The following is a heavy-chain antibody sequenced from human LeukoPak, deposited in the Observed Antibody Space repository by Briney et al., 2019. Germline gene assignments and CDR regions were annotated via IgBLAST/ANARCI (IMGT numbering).Heavy chain of an antibody. CDR1: GYTFTSYG. CDR3: ARAYCSGGSCYFDY. J-gene: IGHJ4*02. V-gene: IGHV1-18*01. D-gene: IGHD2-15*01. Sequence: ASVKVSCKASGYTFTSYGISWVRQAPRQGLEWMGWISGYDGNTNYVQTLQGRVTMTTDTSTSTAYMELRSLRSDDTAVYYCARAYCSGGSCYFDYWGQGTLVTVSS. CDR2: ISGYDGNT.